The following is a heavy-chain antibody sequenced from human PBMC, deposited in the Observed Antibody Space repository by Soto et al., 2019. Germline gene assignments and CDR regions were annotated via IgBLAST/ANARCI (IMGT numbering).Heavy chain of an antibody. D-gene: IGHD3-22*01. V-gene: IGHV3-48*03. J-gene: IGHJ4*02. Sequence: PGGSLRLSCAASGFSLSYYEMNWVRQAPGKGLEWLAYMSSSGNVRYYADSVKGRFTISRDSAKNSLYLQMNSLRAEDTAVYYCARELITAYYFDYWGQGTLVTVS. CDR2: MSSSGNVR. CDR1: GFSLSYYE. CDR3: ARELITAYYFDY.